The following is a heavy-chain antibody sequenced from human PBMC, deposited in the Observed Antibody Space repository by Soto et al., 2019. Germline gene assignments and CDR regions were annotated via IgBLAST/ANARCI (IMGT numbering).Heavy chain of an antibody. V-gene: IGHV1-18*01. J-gene: IGHJ3*02. CDR1: GYTFTSYG. CDR3: ARDRRIAVAGIRAFDI. Sequence: GASVKVSCKASGYTFTSYGISWVRQAPGQGLEWMGWISAYNGNTNYAQKLQGRVTMTTDTSTSTAYMELRSLRSDDTAVYYCARDRRIAVAGIRAFDIWGQGTMVTVSS. CDR2: ISAYNGNT. D-gene: IGHD6-19*01.